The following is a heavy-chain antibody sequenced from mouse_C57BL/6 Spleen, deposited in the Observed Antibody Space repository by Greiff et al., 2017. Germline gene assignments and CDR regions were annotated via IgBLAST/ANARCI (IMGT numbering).Heavy chain of an antibody. CDR2: INPNNGGT. D-gene: IGHD1-1*01. CDR3: ARDGDYYYGSSCFAY. V-gene: IGHV1-22*01. Sequence: VQLQQSGPELVKPGASVKMSCKASGYTFTDYNMHWVKQSHGKSLEWIGYINPNNGGTSSNQKFKGKATLTVNKSSSTAYMELRSLTSEDAAVYYCARDGDYYYGSSCFAYWGQGTLVTVSA. J-gene: IGHJ3*01. CDR1: GYTFTDYN.